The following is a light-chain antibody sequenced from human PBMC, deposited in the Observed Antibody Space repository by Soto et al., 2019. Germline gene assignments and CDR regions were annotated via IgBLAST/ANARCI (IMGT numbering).Light chain of an antibody. J-gene: IGKJ1*01. CDR1: LGISNW. V-gene: IGKV1-5*01. CDR2: DVS. Sequence: DIHLTQSPSTLSTSIGDRVTITCRASLGISNWLAWYQQKPGKAPKLLIYDVSNLESGVPSRFSGSGSGTEFTLTISSLQPDDFATYYCQQYNSDSPWTFGQGTKVEMK. CDR3: QQYNSDSPWT.